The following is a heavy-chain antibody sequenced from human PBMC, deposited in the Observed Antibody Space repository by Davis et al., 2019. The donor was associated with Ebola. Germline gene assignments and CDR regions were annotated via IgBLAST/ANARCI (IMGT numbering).Heavy chain of an antibody. Sequence: PGGSLRLSCAASGFTFSSYGMHWVRQAPGKGLEWVAVISYDGSNKYYADSVKGRFTISRDNSKNTLYLQMNSLRAEDTAVYYCAREREYIDYWGQGTLVTVSS. J-gene: IGHJ4*02. CDR2: ISYDGSNK. V-gene: IGHV3-30*03. CDR3: AREREYIDY. CDR1: GFTFSSYG. D-gene: IGHD2/OR15-2a*01.